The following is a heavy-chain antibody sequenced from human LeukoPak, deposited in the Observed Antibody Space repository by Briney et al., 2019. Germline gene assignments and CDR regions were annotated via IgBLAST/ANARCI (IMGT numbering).Heavy chain of an antibody. CDR3: VSDIVVVPAAIQSAWY. Sequence: PGGSLRLSCAASGFTFSSYAMSWVRQAPGKGLEWVSAISGSGGSTYYADSVKGRFTISRDNSKNTLYLQMNSLRAEDTAVYYCVSDIVVVPAAIQSAWYWGQGTLVTVSS. V-gene: IGHV3-23*01. CDR2: ISGSGGST. J-gene: IGHJ4*02. CDR1: GFTFSSYA. D-gene: IGHD2-2*02.